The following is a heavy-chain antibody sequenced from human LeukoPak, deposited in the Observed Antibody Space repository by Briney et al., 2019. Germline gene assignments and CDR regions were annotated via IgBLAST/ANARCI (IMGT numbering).Heavy chain of an antibody. CDR2: INPSGGST. CDR3: ARGGRLHPTNRMLYNWFDP. CDR1: GYTFTSYY. D-gene: IGHD4-11*01. J-gene: IGHJ5*02. V-gene: IGHV1-46*01. Sequence: ASVKVSCKASGYTFTSYYMHWVRQAPGQGLEWMGIINPSGGSTSYAQKFQGRVTMTRDTSTSTVYMELSSLRSEDTAVYYCARGGRLHPTNRMLYNWFDPWGQGTLVTVSS.